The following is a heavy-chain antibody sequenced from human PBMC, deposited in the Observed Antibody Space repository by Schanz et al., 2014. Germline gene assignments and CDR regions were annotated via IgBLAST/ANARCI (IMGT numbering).Heavy chain of an antibody. D-gene: IGHD2-21*02. J-gene: IGHJ6*03. CDR3: ARPSDSSWYMDV. Sequence: VQLVESGGGLVKPGGSLKLSCAASGFTFSASAMHWVRQAPGKGLEWVAFISYDGSNKYYADSVKGRFTISRDSSKNTLYLQMNSLRAEDTAVYYCARPSDSSWYMDVWGKGTTVTVSS. CDR2: ISYDGSNK. CDR1: GFTFSASA. V-gene: IGHV3-30-3*01.